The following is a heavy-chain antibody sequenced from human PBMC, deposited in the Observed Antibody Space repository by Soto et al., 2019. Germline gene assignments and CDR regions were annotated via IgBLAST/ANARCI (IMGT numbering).Heavy chain of an antibody. CDR2: LIPIFRTA. CDR3: AREVMYYDSSGYYFEY. J-gene: IGHJ4*02. Sequence: VASVKVSCKASGGTFSSYAISWVRQAPGQGLEWMGGLIPIFRTANYAQKFQGRVTITADKSTSTAYLELSSLRCEDTAVYYCAREVMYYDSSGYYFEYWGQGTLVTVPS. V-gene: IGHV1-69*06. D-gene: IGHD3-22*01. CDR1: GGTFSSYA.